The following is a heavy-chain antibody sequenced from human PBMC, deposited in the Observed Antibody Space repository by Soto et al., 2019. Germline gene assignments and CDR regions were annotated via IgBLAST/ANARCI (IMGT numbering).Heavy chain of an antibody. Sequence: GVLRLSCAASGFTFSSYSMNWVRQAPGKGLEWVSSISSSSSYIYYADSVKGRFTISRDNAKNSLYLQMNSLRAEDTAVYYCAREPRNYYGSGSYLKGWFDPWGQGTLVTVSS. CDR1: GFTFSSYS. CDR3: AREPRNYYGSGSYLKGWFDP. V-gene: IGHV3-21*01. J-gene: IGHJ5*02. D-gene: IGHD3-10*01. CDR2: ISSSSSYI.